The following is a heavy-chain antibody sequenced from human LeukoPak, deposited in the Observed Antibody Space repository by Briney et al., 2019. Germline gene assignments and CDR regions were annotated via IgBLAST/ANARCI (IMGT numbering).Heavy chain of an antibody. Sequence: GGSLRLSCAASGFTFSSYWMSWVRQAPGKGLEWVANIKQDGSEKYYVDSVKGRFTISRDNAKNSLYLQMNSLRAEDTAVYYCAKPRLAARGDFDYWGQGTLVTVSS. D-gene: IGHD6-6*01. CDR2: IKQDGSEK. CDR1: GFTFSSYW. CDR3: AKPRLAARGDFDY. V-gene: IGHV3-7*01. J-gene: IGHJ4*02.